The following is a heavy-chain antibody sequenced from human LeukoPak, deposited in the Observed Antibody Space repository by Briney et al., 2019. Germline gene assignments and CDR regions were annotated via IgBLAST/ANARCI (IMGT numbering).Heavy chain of an antibody. Sequence: MTSETLTLTCTASGCTFSGSYWSWLRQPPGKGLEWIGYIYHSGATDYNPSLKSRLSMSVAMSKNQFSLKLSSVTTAETAIYRLVSPALAGKVDAYFNCGEGAMVTVSS. CDR3: VSPALAGKVDAYFN. J-gene: IGHJ3*02. CDR1: GCTFSGSY. V-gene: IGHV4-59*08. D-gene: IGHD1-1*01. CDR2: IYHSGAT.